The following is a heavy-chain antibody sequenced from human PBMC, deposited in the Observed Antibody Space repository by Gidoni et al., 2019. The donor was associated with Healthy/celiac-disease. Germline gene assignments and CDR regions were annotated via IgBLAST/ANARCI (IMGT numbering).Heavy chain of an antibody. CDR1: GFTVSSNY. Sequence: EVQLVESGGGLVQPGGSLRPSCAASGFTVSSNYMSWVRQAPGKGLEWVSVIYSGGSTYYADSVKGRFTISRDNSKNTLYLQMNSLRAEDTAVYYCARDGYYYDSSGYYDYWGQGTLVTVSS. CDR2: IYSGGST. D-gene: IGHD3-22*01. J-gene: IGHJ4*02. CDR3: ARDGYYYDSSGYYDY. V-gene: IGHV3-66*01.